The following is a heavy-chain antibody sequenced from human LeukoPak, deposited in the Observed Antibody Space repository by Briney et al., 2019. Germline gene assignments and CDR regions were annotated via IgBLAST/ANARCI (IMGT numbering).Heavy chain of an antibody. D-gene: IGHD6-13*01. CDR3: ARDHAAAGGGLDY. CDR2: IYTGGIT. Sequence: PGGSLRLSCAASGLTVSSNHMAWVRQVPGKGLEWVSVIYTGGITYYADSVQGRFTISRGNSKNTLYLQMNSLRVEDTALYYCARDHAAAGGGLDYWGQGTQVIVSS. J-gene: IGHJ4*02. V-gene: IGHV3-53*01. CDR1: GLTVSSNH.